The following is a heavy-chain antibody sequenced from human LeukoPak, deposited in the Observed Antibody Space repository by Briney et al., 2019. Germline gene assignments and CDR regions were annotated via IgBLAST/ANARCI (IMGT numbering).Heavy chain of an antibody. CDR3: ARVFERYYNILTGYYDY. J-gene: IGHJ4*02. V-gene: IGHV3-23*01. CDR2: ISGSGSTT. D-gene: IGHD3-9*01. Sequence: PGGTLRLSCSASGFTFSTYGMSWVRQAPGKGLEWVISISGSGSTTFYADSVKGRFTISRDNAKNSLYLQMNSLRAEDTAVYYCARVFERYYNILTGYYDYWGQGTLVTVSS. CDR1: GFTFSTYG.